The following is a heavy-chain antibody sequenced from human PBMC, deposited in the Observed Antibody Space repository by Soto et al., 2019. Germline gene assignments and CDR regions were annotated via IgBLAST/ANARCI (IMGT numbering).Heavy chain of an antibody. D-gene: IGHD3-9*01. V-gene: IGHV4-59*01. CDR3: ARDSARAAYYDILTGYSGDYYYGMDV. CDR2: IYYSGST. Sequence: SETLSLTCTVSGGSISRYYWSWIRQPPGKGLEWIGYIYYSGSTNYNPSLKSRVTISVDTSKNQFSLKLSSVTAADTAVYYCARDSARAAYYDILTGYSGDYYYGMDVWGQGTTVTVSS. J-gene: IGHJ6*02. CDR1: GGSISRYY.